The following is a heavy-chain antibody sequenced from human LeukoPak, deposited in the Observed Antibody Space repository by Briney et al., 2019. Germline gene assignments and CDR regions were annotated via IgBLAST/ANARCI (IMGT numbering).Heavy chain of an antibody. D-gene: IGHD3-3*01. CDR3: ASLGYDFWSGRDY. J-gene: IGHJ4*02. Sequence: GASVKVSCKASGYTFTDYYMHWVQQAPGKGLEWMGRVDPEDGETIYAEKFQGRVTITAGTSTDTAYMELSSLRSEDTALYYCASLGYDFWSGRDYWGQGTLVTVSS. CDR2: VDPEDGET. CDR1: GYTFTDYY. V-gene: IGHV1-69-2*01.